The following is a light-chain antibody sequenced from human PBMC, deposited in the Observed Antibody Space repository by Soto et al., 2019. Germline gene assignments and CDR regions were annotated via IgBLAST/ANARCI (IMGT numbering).Light chain of an antibody. CDR3: QQRSNWPLT. Sequence: LTKSELTLSLSPVVRVTQXRRASQSVSSYLAWYQQKPGQAPRLLIYDASNRASGIPARFSGSGSGTDFTLSFSSLQPEDFAVYYCQQRSNWPLTFGGGTKVDIK. CDR1: QSVSSY. V-gene: IGKV3-11*01. J-gene: IGKJ4*01. CDR2: DAS.